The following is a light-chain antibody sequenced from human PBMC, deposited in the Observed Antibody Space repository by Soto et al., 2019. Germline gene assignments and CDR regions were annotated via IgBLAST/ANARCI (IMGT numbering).Light chain of an antibody. CDR3: QQRSNWRT. Sequence: TQSPATLSLSPGERATLSCRASQSVSSYLAWYQQKPGQAPRLLIYDASNRATGIPARFSGSGSGTDFTLTISSLEPEDFAVYYCQQRSNWRTFGQGTKVEIK. CDR1: QSVSSY. J-gene: IGKJ1*01. CDR2: DAS. V-gene: IGKV3-11*01.